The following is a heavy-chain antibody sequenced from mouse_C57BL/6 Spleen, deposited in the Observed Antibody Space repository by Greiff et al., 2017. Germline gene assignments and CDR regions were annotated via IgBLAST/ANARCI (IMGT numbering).Heavy chain of an antibody. CDR2: IHPNSGST. V-gene: IGHV1-64*01. J-gene: IGHJ3*01. Sequence: QVQLQQPGAELVKPGASVKLSCKASGYTFTSYWMHWVKQRPGQGLEWIGMIHPNSGSTNYNEKFKSKATLTVDKSSSTAYMQLSSLTSEDSAVYYCARGPYGSSYEFAYWGQGTLVTVSA. D-gene: IGHD1-1*01. CDR1: GYTFTSYW. CDR3: ARGPYGSSYEFAY.